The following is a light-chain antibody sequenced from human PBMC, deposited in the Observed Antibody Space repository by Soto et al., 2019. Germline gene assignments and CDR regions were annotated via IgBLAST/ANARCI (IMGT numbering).Light chain of an antibody. Sequence: QLVLTQSASASASLGASVKLTCTLSSGHSSYAIAWHQQQPEKGPRYLMKVNSDGSHNKGDGIPDRFSGSSSGAERYLTISSLQSDDEADYYCQTWGTGIPYVFGTGTKLTVL. CDR1: SGHSSYA. CDR2: VNSDGSH. CDR3: QTWGTGIPYV. V-gene: IGLV4-69*01. J-gene: IGLJ1*01.